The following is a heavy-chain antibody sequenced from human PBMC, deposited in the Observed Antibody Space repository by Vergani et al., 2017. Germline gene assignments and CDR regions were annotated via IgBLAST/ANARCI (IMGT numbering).Heavy chain of an antibody. V-gene: IGHV3-23*01. D-gene: IGHD3-22*01. J-gene: IGHJ4*02. CDR2: ISGSGGST. Sequence: EVQLLESGGGLVQPGGSLRLSCAASGFTFSSYAMSWVRQAPGKGLEWVSAISGSGGSTYYADSVKGRFTISRDNSKTTLYLQMNSLRAEDTAVYYCAKATRKTPPKVVVIPEYFDYWGQGTLVTVSS. CDR1: GFTFSSYA. CDR3: AKATRKTPPKVVVIPEYFDY.